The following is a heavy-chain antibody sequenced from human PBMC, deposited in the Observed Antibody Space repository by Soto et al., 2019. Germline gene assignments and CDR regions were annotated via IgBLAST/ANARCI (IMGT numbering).Heavy chain of an antibody. J-gene: IGHJ4*02. CDR1: GFTFSSYA. CDR2: ISYDGSNK. CDR3: ARGRYDYVWGSDRIEPYYFDY. Sequence: QVQLVESGGGVVQPGRSLRLSCAASGFTFSSYAMHWDRQAPGKGLEWVAVISYDGSNKYYADSVKGRFTISRDNSKNTLYLQMNSLRAEDTAVYYCARGRYDYVWGSDRIEPYYFDYWGQGTLVTVSS. V-gene: IGHV3-30-3*01. D-gene: IGHD3-16*02.